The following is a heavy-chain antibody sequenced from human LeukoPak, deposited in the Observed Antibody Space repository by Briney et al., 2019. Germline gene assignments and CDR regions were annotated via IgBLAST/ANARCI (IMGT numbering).Heavy chain of an antibody. J-gene: IGHJ4*02. D-gene: IGHD3-22*01. CDR1: GGTFSSYA. CDR2: IIPIFGTA. V-gene: IGHV1-69*06. CDR3: ATRYLYYYDSSGYFY. Sequence: ASVKVSCKASGGTFSSYAISWVRQAPGQGLEWMGRIIPIFGTANYAQKFQGRVTMTEDTSTDTAYMELSSLRSEDTAVYYCATRYLYYYDSSGYFYWGQGTLVTVSS.